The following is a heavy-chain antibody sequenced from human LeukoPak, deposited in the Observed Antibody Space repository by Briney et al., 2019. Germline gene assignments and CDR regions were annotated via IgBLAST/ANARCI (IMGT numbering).Heavy chain of an antibody. J-gene: IGHJ5*02. Sequence: GGSLRLSCAASGFTFSTSEMDWVRQAPGKGLEWVSYISISGSSKIYTDSVKGRFTISRDNAKNSLYLQMNSLRAEDTAVYYCARGGWPNWFDPWGQGTLVTVSS. CDR1: GFTFSTSE. CDR2: ISISGSSK. V-gene: IGHV3-48*03. D-gene: IGHD6-19*01. CDR3: ARGGWPNWFDP.